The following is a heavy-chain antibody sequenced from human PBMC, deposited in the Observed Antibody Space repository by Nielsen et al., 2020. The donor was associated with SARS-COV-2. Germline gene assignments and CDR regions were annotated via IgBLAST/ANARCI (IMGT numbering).Heavy chain of an antibody. D-gene: IGHD6-13*01. V-gene: IGHV3-9*01. CDR2: ISWNSGSI. Sequence: GGSLRLSCAASGFTFDDYAMHWVRQAPGKGLEWVSGISWNSGSIGYADSVKGRFTISRDNAKNSLYLQMNSLRAEDTALYYCASAAGIQEEYFQHWGQGTLVTVSS. J-gene: IGHJ1*01. CDR1: GFTFDDYA. CDR3: ASAAGIQEEYFQH.